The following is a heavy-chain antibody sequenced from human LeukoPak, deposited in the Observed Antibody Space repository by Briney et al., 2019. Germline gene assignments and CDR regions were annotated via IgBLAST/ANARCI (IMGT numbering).Heavy chain of an antibody. J-gene: IGHJ4*02. V-gene: IGHV1-69*13. Sequence: ASVKVSCKASGGTFSSYAISWVRQAPGQGLEWMGGIIPIFGTANYAQKFQGRVTITADESTSTAYMELSSLRSEDTAVYYCARGLGYSSSWYYLDYWGQGTLVTVSS. D-gene: IGHD6-13*01. CDR1: GGTFSSYA. CDR3: ARGLGYSSSWYYLDY. CDR2: IIPIFGTA.